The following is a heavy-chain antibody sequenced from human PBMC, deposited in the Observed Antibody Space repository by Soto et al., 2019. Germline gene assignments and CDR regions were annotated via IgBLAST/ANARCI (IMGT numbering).Heavy chain of an antibody. CDR2: IHYSGST. D-gene: IGHD2-8*01. J-gene: IGHJ4*02. CDR1: GDSIGTTHSY. CDR3: ARHEGNGNVWPLDY. V-gene: IGHV4-39*01. Sequence: SETLSLTCTVSGDSIGTTHSYWAWIRQSPGKGLEWIGNIHYSGSTYYMPSLRSRVTISVDTSKNQFSLRLTSVTAEDTAVYYCARHEGNGNVWPLDYWGQGILVTVS.